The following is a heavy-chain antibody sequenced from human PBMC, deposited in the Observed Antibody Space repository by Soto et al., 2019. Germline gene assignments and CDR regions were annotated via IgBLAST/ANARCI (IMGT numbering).Heavy chain of an antibody. CDR1: GFTFDDYT. J-gene: IGHJ4*02. V-gene: IGHV3-43*01. Sequence: TGGSLRLSCAASGFTFDDYTMHWVRQAPGKGLEWVSLISWDGGSTYYADSVKGRFTISRDNSKNSLYLQMNSLRTEDTALYYCATSTGIGYFDYWGQGTLVTVSS. D-gene: IGHD3-10*01. CDR3: ATSTGIGYFDY. CDR2: ISWDGGST.